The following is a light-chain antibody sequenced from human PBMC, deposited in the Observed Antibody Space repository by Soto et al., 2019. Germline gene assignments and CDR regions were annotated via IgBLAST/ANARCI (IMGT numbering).Light chain of an antibody. CDR1: SSDVGGYNY. Sequence: QSVLTQPASVSGSPGQSITISCTGNSSDVGGYNYVSWYQQHPGKAPKLMIYEVSNRPSGVSNRFSGSKSGHTASLTISGLQAEDEADYYCSSYTSSSTLYVFGTGTKVTVL. J-gene: IGLJ1*01. V-gene: IGLV2-14*01. CDR3: SSYTSSSTLYV. CDR2: EVS.